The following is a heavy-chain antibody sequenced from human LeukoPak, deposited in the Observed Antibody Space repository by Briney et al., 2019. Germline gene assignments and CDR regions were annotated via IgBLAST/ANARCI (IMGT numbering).Heavy chain of an antibody. V-gene: IGHV3-33*01. D-gene: IGHD5-18*01. CDR1: GFTFSSYG. CDR3: ATSGYSYGHYYYYYGMDV. Sequence: GGSLRLSCAASGFTFSSYGMHWVRQAQGKGLEWVAVIWYDGSNKYYADSVKGRFTISRDNSKNTLYLQMNSLRAEDTAVYYCATSGYSYGHYYYYYGMDVWGQGTTVTVSS. CDR2: IWYDGSNK. J-gene: IGHJ6*02.